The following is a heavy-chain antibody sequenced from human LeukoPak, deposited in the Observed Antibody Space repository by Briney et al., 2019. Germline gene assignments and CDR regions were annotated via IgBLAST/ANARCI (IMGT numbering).Heavy chain of an antibody. CDR2: INHSGST. CDR3: AGGRYSLAY. D-gene: IGHD4-11*01. Sequence: SETLSLTCAVYGGSFSGYYWSWIRQPPGKGLEWIGEINHSGSTNYNPSLKSRVTISVDTSKNQFSLRLSSVTAADTAVYYCAGGRYSLAYWGQGTLVTVSS. J-gene: IGHJ4*02. V-gene: IGHV4-34*01. CDR1: GGSFSGYY.